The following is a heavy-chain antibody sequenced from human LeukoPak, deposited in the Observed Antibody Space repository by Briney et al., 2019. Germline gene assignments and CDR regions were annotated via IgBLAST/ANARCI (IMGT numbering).Heavy chain of an antibody. Sequence: GGSLRLSCAASGFTFSSYWMSWVRQAPGKGLEWVANIKQDGSEKYYVDSVKGRFTISRDNAKNSLYLQMNSLRAEDTAVYYCARDRGYCSSTSCPEFDYWGQGTLVTVSS. CDR2: IKQDGSEK. CDR1: GFTFSSYW. D-gene: IGHD2-2*01. J-gene: IGHJ4*02. CDR3: ARDRGYCSSTSCPEFDY. V-gene: IGHV3-7*01.